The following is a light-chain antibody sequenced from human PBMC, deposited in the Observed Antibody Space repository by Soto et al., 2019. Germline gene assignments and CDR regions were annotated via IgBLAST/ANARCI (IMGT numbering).Light chain of an antibody. Sequence: QSVLTQPPSASGTPGQRVTISCSGSTSNIGSNTVSWYQQLPGAAPKLLIYSNNQRPSGVPGRFSGSKSGTSASLAISGLQSEDEADYYCAGWDDSLNGWVFGGGTQLTVL. J-gene: IGLJ3*02. V-gene: IGLV1-44*01. CDR3: AGWDDSLNGWV. CDR1: TSNIGSNT. CDR2: SNN.